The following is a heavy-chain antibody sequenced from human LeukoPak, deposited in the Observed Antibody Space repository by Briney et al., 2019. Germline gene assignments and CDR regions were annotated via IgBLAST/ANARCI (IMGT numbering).Heavy chain of an antibody. CDR3: ARGISGYDS. D-gene: IGHD5-12*01. V-gene: IGHV1-2*02. CDR2: INPDSGGT. CDR1: GYTFTAHY. Sequence: ASVKLSCTPSGYTFTAHYMHWVRQAPGQGLEWMGWINPDSGGTKYAQKFQDRVTMTRDTSINTAYMELNSLIYDDTAVYYCARGISGYDSWGQGTQVTVSS. J-gene: IGHJ4*02.